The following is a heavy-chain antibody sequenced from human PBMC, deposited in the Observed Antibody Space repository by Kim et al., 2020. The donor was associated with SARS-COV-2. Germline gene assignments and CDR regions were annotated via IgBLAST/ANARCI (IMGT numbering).Heavy chain of an antibody. D-gene: IGHD5-18*01. CDR2: IHYSGST. CDR3: ARGGTAMVVYYYYGMDV. Sequence: SETLSPTCTVSGGSISSYYWSWIRQPPGKGLEWIGYIHYSGSTNYNPSLKSRVTISVDTSKNQFSLKLSSVTAADTAVYYCARGGTAMVVYYYYGMDVWGHGTTVTVSS. V-gene: IGHV4-59*01. CDR1: GGSISSYY. J-gene: IGHJ6*02.